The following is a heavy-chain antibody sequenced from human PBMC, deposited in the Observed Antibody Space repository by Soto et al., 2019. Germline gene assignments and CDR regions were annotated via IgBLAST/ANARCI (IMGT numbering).Heavy chain of an antibody. D-gene: IGHD3-16*01. Sequence: PGGSLRLSCTGSGFPFSAYNINWVRQAPGKGLEWVSSITVGSSHIYQPNSMKGRFTISRDDAKNSVYLQIDSLRDEDTALYYCSRSPEVGVRGAYWGQGTLVTVS. J-gene: IGHJ4*02. CDR2: ITVGSSHI. V-gene: IGHV3-21*01. CDR1: GFPFSAYN. CDR3: SRSPEVGVRGAY.